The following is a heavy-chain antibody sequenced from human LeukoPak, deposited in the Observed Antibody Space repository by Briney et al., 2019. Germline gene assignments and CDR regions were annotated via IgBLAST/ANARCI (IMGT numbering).Heavy chain of an antibody. CDR2: LYVSGNT. V-gene: IGHV4-4*07. CDR3: ARGDWFHP. Sequence: SETLSLTCTVSRGSISDYYWSWIRQPAGKGLEWIGRLYVSGNTNYNPPPKSRVTMSVDTSKNQFSLNLSSVTAEATAVYYCARGDWFHPWGQGTLVTVSS. D-gene: IGHD5-24*01. J-gene: IGHJ5*02. CDR1: RGSISDYY.